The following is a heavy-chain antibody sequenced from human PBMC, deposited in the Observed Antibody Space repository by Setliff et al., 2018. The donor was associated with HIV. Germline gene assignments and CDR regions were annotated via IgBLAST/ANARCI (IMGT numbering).Heavy chain of an antibody. CDR3: ARASGGNSVENGFDI. D-gene: IGHD1-26*01. CDR2: ISNYNGNT. Sequence: ASVKVSCKTSDYTLTNYGIYWVRQAPGQGLEWMGWISNYNGNTNYAQKFHGRVTMATDTSTRTAYMEMRGLTYDDTAVYYCARASGGNSVENGFDIWGQGTMVPSPQ. V-gene: IGHV1-18*01. J-gene: IGHJ3*02. CDR1: DYTLTNYG.